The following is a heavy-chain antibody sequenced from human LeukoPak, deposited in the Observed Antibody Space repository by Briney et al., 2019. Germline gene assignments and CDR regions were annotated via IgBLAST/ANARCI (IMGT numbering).Heavy chain of an antibody. D-gene: IGHD5-18*01. CDR2: FDPEDGET. Sequence: AASVTVSCKVSGYTLTELSMHWVRQAPGKGLEWMGGFDPEDGETIYAQKFQGRVAMTEDTSTDTAYMELSSLRSEDTAVYYCATDGSAMVEANYFDYWGQGTLVTVSS. CDR3: ATDGSAMVEANYFDY. CDR1: GYTLTELS. J-gene: IGHJ4*02. V-gene: IGHV1-24*01.